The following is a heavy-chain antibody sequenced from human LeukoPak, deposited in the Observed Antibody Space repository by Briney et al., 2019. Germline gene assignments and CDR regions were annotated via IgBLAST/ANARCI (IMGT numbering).Heavy chain of an antibody. D-gene: IGHD3-22*01. CDR1: GFNFSRHA. J-gene: IGHJ1*01. CDR3: VKGPRYDDSSGYYIIEYFQH. Sequence: PGGSLRLSCSASGFNFSRHAKHWVRQAPGKGLEYVSAISSNGGSTYYADSVKGRFTISRDNSKNTLYLQMSSLRAEDTAVYYCVKGPRYDDSSGYYIIEYFQHWGQGTLVTVSS. V-gene: IGHV3-64D*09. CDR2: ISSNGGST.